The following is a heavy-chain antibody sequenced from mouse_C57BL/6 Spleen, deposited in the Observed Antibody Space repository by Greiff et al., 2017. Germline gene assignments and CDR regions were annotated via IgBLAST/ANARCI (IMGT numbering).Heavy chain of an antibody. J-gene: IGHJ4*01. Sequence: VQLQQSGPVLVKPGASVKMSCKASGYTFTDYYMNWVKQSHGKSLEWIGVINPYNGGTSYNQKFKGKATLTVDKSSSTAYMELNSLTSEDSAVYYCARGATVVGDYAMDYWGQGTSVTVSS. CDR1: GYTFTDYY. CDR3: ARGATVVGDYAMDY. D-gene: IGHD1-1*01. CDR2: INPYNGGT. V-gene: IGHV1-19*01.